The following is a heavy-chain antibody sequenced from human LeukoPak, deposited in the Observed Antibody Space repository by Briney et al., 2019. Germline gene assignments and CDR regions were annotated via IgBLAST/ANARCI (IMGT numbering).Heavy chain of an antibody. CDR1: GYTFTGYY. CDR3: ARDSSYYDYQGY. D-gene: IGHD3-22*01. Sequence: ASVKVSCKASGYTFTGYYMHWVRQAPGQGLEWMGWINPNSGGTNYAQKFQGRVTMTRDTSISTAYMELSRLRSDDTAVYYCARDSSYYDYQGYWGQGTLVTVSS. V-gene: IGHV1-2*02. CDR2: INPNSGGT. J-gene: IGHJ4*02.